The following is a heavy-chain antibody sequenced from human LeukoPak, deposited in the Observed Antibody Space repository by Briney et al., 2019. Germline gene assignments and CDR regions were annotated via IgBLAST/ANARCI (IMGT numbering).Heavy chain of an antibody. CDR3: TTLVGAPTY. Sequence: GGSLRLSCAASGFTFKYAWMTWVRQAPGKGPEWVGRIKSKTDGETTDYAAAVKSRFSLLRDDSKNMVYLQMTSLKADDTAVYYCTTLVGAPTYWGQGTPVTVSS. V-gene: IGHV3-15*01. CDR1: GFTFKYAW. D-gene: IGHD1-26*01. J-gene: IGHJ4*02. CDR2: IKSKTDGETT.